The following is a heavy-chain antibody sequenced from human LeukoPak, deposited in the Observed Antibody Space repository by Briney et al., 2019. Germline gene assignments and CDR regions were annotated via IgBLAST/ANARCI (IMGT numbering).Heavy chain of an antibody. V-gene: IGHV3-64*01. J-gene: IGHJ4*02. Sequence: GGSLRLSCAASGFTFSSYAMHWVRQAPGKGLEYVSAISSNGGSTYYANSVKGRFTISRDNSKNTLYLQMGSLRAEDMAVYYCAGPMITFGGVIAPYGYWGQGTLATVSS. CDR1: GFTFSSYA. CDR2: ISSNGGST. D-gene: IGHD3-16*02. CDR3: AGPMITFGGVIAPYGY.